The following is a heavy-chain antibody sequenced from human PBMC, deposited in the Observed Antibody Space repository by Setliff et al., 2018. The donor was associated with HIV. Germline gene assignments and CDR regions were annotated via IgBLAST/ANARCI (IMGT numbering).Heavy chain of an antibody. CDR1: GGSISSGDYY. D-gene: IGHD3-10*01. CDR3: ARGGYYGSGSWGFDY. Sequence: TLSLTCTVSGGSISSGDYYWSWIRQPPGKGLEWIGYIFYTGSTYYNPSFKSRVTISADTSKNQFSLKLSSVTAADTAVFYCARGGYYGSGSWGFDYWGQGTLVTVS. V-gene: IGHV4-30-4*08. CDR2: IFYTGST. J-gene: IGHJ4*02.